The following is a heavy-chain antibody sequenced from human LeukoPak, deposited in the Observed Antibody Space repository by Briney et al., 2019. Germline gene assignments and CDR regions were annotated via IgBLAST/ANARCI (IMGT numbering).Heavy chain of an antibody. Sequence: GGSLRLSCAASGFTFSDYYMSWIRQAPGKGLEWVSYISSSGITIYYADSVKGRFTISRDNAKNSLFLQMGSLRAEDTAVYYCARDIKPYYYAMDVWGQGTTVTVSS. V-gene: IGHV3-11*01. J-gene: IGHJ6*02. D-gene: IGHD3-10*01. CDR2: ISSSGITI. CDR1: GFTFSDYY. CDR3: ARDIKPYYYAMDV.